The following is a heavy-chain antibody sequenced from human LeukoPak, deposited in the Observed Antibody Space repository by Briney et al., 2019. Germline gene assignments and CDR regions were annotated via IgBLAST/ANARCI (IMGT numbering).Heavy chain of an antibody. CDR2: IAYDGSNI. V-gene: IGHV3-30*03. CDR3: ARRSGYYYGVDV. CDR1: GFTFSSYG. J-gene: IGHJ6*02. D-gene: IGHD3-10*01. Sequence: GGSLRLSCAASGFTFSSYGMHWVRQAPGKGLEWVAVIAYDGSNIYYADSVKGRFTISRDNSKYTLYLQMSSLRVEDTAVYYCARRSGYYYGVDVWGQGTTVTVSS.